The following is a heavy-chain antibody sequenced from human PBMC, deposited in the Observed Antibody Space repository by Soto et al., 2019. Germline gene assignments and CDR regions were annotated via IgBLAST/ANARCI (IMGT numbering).Heavy chain of an antibody. CDR2: IYHSGTT. J-gene: IGHJ4*02. CDR1: GFSISSGFY. V-gene: IGHV4-38-2*02. D-gene: IGHD6-13*01. Sequence: SETLSLTCNVSGFSISSGFYWGWVRQPPGKGLEWIGAIYHSGTTYFNPSLKSRVTMAIDTSKNQFSLSLASVAAADTAMYYCARGMNPQDYWGQGALVTVSS. CDR3: ARGMNPQDY.